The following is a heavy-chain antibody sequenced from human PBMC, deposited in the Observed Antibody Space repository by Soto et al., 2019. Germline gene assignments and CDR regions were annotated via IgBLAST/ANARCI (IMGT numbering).Heavy chain of an antibody. V-gene: IGHV1-18*01. CDR1: GYSFTTSG. CDR2: ISTYNGNT. CDR3: ARRRSGDYDY. J-gene: IGHJ4*02. D-gene: IGHD4-17*01. Sequence: QAQLVQSGAEVKEPGASVKVSCKASGYSFTTSGITWVRQAPGQGLEWMGWISTYNGNTNYAQKLQDRVTLTTDTSTSTAYMELRSVRSDDTAVYYCARRRSGDYDYWGQGTLVTVSS.